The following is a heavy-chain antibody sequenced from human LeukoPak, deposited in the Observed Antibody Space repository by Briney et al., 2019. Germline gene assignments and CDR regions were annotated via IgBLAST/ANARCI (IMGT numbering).Heavy chain of an antibody. D-gene: IGHD3-9*01. J-gene: IGHJ5*02. CDR3: ARGFSPFGSDILTGYYPYNWFDP. CDR2: ISGYNGHT. V-gene: IGHV1-18*01. CDR1: GYTFTSYG. Sequence: GASVKVSCKASGYTFTSYGISWVRQAPGQGLEWMGWISGYNGHTKNAQKLQGRVTITRNTSISTAYMELSSLRSEDTAVYYCARGFSPFGSDILTGYYPYNWFDPWGQGTLVTVSS.